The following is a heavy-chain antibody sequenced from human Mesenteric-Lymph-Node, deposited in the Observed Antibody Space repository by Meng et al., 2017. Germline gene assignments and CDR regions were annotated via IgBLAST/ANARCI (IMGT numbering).Heavy chain of an antibody. J-gene: IGHJ4*02. CDR1: GSSFTDSY. Sequence: QVKLVQSGAAVKKPVASGQVSCKASGSSFTDSYIHGVRQAPGQGLEWMGRINPNNGGTNYAQKFQGRVTMTRDTSITTAYMEVSSLRSDDTAVYYCARRADYWGQGTLVTVSS. CDR3: ARRADY. CDR2: INPNNGGT. V-gene: IGHV1-2*06.